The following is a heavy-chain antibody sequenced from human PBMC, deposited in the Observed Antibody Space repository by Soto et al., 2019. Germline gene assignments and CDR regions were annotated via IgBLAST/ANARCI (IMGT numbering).Heavy chain of an antibody. CDR1: GFTFSSYG. CDR2: ISYDGSNK. Sequence: GGSLRLSCAASGFTFSSYGMHWVRQAPGKGLEWVAVISYDGSNKYYADSVKGRFTISRDNSKNTLYLQMNSLRAEDTAVYYCANPGKSDFDCWGQGTLVTVSS. V-gene: IGHV3-30*18. J-gene: IGHJ4*02. CDR3: ANPGKSDFDC.